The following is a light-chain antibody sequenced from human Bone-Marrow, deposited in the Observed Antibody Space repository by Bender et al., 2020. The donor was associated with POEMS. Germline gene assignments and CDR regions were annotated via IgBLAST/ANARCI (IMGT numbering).Light chain of an antibody. CDR2: SSH. J-gene: IGLJ3*02. Sequence: QSVLTQPPSASGTPGQRVTISCSGGSSNIGAYAVNWYQHLPGTAPKLLIYSSHRRPSEVPDRFSGSRSGTSASLAISGLQSEDKADYYCAVWDDSLNGWVFGGGTKLTVL. V-gene: IGLV1-44*01. CDR1: SSNIGAYA. CDR3: AVWDDSLNGWV.